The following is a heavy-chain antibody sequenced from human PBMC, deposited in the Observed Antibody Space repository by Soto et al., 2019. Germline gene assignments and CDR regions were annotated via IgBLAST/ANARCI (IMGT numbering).Heavy chain of an antibody. J-gene: IGHJ4*02. Sequence: SETLSLTCTVSGGSISSYYWSWIRQPPGKGLEWIGYIYYSGSTSYNPSLKSRVTISVDTSKNQFSLKLSSVTAADTAVYYCARDPRNRFGYDDGFDYWGQGTLVTVSS. CDR2: IYYSGST. CDR3: ARDPRNRFGYDDGFDY. CDR1: GGSISSYY. D-gene: IGHD3-10*01. V-gene: IGHV4-59*01.